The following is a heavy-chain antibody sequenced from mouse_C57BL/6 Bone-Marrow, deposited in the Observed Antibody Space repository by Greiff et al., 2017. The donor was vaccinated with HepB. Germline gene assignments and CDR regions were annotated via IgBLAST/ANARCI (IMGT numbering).Heavy chain of an antibody. CDR2: IYPRSGNT. V-gene: IGHV1-81*01. Sequence: VNVVESGAELARPGASVKLSCKASGYTFTSYGISWVKQRTGQGLEWIGEIYPRSGNTYYNEKFKGKATLTADKSSSTAYMELRSLTSEDSAVYFCARTAGLAFAYYYAMDYWGQGTSVTVSS. CDR3: ARTAGLAFAYYYAMDY. J-gene: IGHJ4*01. CDR1: GYTFTSYG. D-gene: IGHD1-2*01.